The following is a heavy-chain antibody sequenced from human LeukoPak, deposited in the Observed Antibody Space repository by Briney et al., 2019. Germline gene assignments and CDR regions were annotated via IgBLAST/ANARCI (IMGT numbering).Heavy chain of an antibody. CDR2: IVVGSGNT. CDR3: AASPDYYDSSGYSYYFDY. D-gene: IGHD3-22*01. J-gene: IGHJ4*02. CDR1: GFTFTSSA. V-gene: IGHV1-58*01. Sequence: SVKASCKASGFTFTSSAVQWVRQARGQRLEWIGWIVVGSGNTNYAQKFQERVTITGDMSTSTAYMELSSLRSEDTAVYYCAASPDYYDSSGYSYYFDYWGQGTLVTVSS.